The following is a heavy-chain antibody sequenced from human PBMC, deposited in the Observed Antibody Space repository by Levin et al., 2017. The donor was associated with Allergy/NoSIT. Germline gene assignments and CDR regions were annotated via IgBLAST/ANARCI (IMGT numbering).Heavy chain of an antibody. Sequence: GGSLRLSCTASGFTFGDYGMSWFRQAPGKGLEWVGFIRSKPHGGTTEYAASVEGRFTISRDDSKSIAYLQMNSLKTEDTAVYYCTRWELGYCSGGSCPDLYYYYGMDVWGQGTTVTVSS. CDR3: TRWELGYCSGGSCPDLYYYYGMDV. J-gene: IGHJ6*02. V-gene: IGHV3-49*03. D-gene: IGHD2-15*01. CDR1: GFTFGDYG. CDR2: IRSKPHGGTT.